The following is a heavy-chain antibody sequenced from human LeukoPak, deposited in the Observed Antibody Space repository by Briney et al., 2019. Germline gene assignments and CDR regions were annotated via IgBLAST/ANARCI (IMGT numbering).Heavy chain of an antibody. Sequence: GGSLRLSCAASGFTFTNYAMSSVRQAPGKGLEWVGRIGNKVNAYTTEYAASVKGRLTISRDDSKNSLYLQMNSLKTEDTAVYYCTRRRFYFDYWGQGTLVTVSS. CDR3: TRRRFYFDY. J-gene: IGHJ4*02. CDR1: GFTFTNYA. V-gene: IGHV3-72*01. CDR2: IGNKVNAYTT.